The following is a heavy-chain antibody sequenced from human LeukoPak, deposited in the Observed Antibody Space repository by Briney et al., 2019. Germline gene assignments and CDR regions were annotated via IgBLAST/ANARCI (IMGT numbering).Heavy chain of an antibody. CDR2: IYTSGST. CDR1: GGSISSYY. D-gene: IGHD1-1*01. CDR3: AGTLTRGYYYYYMDV. V-gene: IGHV4-4*07. Sequence: SETLSLTCTVSGGSISSYYWSWIRQPAGKGLDWIGRIYTSGSTNYNPSLKSRVTMSVDTSKNQFSLKLSSVTAADTAVYYCAGTLTRGYYYYYMDVWGKGTTVTVSS. J-gene: IGHJ6*03.